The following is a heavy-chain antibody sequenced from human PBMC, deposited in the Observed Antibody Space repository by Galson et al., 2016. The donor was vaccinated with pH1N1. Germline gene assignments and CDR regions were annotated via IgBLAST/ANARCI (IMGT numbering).Heavy chain of an antibody. CDR3: ARRYFDY. CDR2: ISWNSGSI. V-gene: IGHV3-9*01. CDR1: GFTFDDYA. J-gene: IGHJ4*02. Sequence: SLRLSCAASGFTFDDYAMHWVRQAPGKGLEWVSGISWNSGSIGYVDSVKGRFTISRDNAKNSLLLQMNSLRAEDTAVYYCARRYFDYWGQGTLVSVSS.